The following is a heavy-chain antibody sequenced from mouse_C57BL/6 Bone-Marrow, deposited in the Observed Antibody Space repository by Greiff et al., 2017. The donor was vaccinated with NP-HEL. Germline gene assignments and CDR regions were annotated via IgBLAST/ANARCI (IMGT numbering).Heavy chain of an antibody. D-gene: IGHD2-5*01. CDR1: GYTFTSYG. CDR2: IYPRSGNT. J-gene: IGHJ2*01. V-gene: IGHV1-81*01. CDR3: APAYYSNYDY. Sequence: VQLVESGAELARPGASVKLSCKASGYTFTSYGISWVKQRTGQGLEWIGEIYPRSGNTYYNEKFKGKATLTADKSSSTAYMELRSLTSEDSAVYFCAPAYYSNYDYWGQGTTLTVSS.